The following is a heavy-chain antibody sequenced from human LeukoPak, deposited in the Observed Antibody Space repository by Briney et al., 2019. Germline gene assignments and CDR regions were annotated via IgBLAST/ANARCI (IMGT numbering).Heavy chain of an antibody. D-gene: IGHD3-22*01. CDR3: ATLPYYYDSSGSYYFDY. J-gene: IGHJ4*02. V-gene: IGHV3-30*02. Sequence: GGSLRLSCAASGFIFNSYGMHWVRQAPGKGLEWVAFIRYDGSNKYYADSVKGRFTISRDNSKNTLYLQMNSLRVEDTVVYYCATLPYYYDSSGSYYFDYWGQGTLVTVSS. CDR1: GFIFNSYG. CDR2: IRYDGSNK.